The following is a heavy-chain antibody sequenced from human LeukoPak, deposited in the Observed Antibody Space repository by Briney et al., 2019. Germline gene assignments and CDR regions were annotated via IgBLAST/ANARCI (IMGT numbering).Heavy chain of an antibody. CDR2: IIPIFGTA. D-gene: IGHD6-13*01. J-gene: IGHJ4*02. CDR3: ASTIAAVGNFDY. CDR1: GGTFSSYA. V-gene: IGHV1-69*06. Sequence: ASVKVSCKASGGTFSSYAISWVRQAPGQGLEWMGGIIPIFGTANYAQKFQGRVTITADKSTSTAYMELSGLRSEDTAVYYCASTIAAVGNFDYWGQGTLVTVSS.